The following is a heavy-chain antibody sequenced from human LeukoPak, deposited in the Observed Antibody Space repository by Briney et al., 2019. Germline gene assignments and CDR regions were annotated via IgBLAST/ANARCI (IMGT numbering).Heavy chain of an antibody. CDR3: ARGRKYTSGYRVTELGSGYSDY. CDR1: GDSISMHY. Sequence: SETLSLICSVSGDSISMHYWSWIRQPPGKGLEWIGDIDHTGGTNYNPSLNSRVTTSRDTSKNHFSLELSSVTAADTAVYYCARGRKYTSGYRVTELGSGYSDYWGQGTLVTVSS. V-gene: IGHV4-59*11. D-gene: IGHD5-18*01. J-gene: IGHJ4*02. CDR2: IDHTGGT.